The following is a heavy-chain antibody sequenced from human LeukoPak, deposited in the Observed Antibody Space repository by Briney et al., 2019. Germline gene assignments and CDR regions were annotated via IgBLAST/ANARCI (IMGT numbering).Heavy chain of an antibody. CDR3: ARDCSGGSCYGD. CDR2: ISSSSSYI. D-gene: IGHD2-15*01. V-gene: IGHV3-21*01. CDR1: GFTFSSYS. J-gene: IGHJ4*02. Sequence: GGSLRLSCAASGFTFSSYSMNWVRQAPGKGLEWVSSISSSSSYIYYADSVKGRFTISRDNAKNSLYLQMNSLRAEDTAVYYCARDCSGGSCYGDWGQGTLVTVSS.